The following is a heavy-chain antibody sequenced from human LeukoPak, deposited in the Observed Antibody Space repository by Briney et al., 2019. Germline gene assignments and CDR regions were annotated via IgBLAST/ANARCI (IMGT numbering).Heavy chain of an antibody. J-gene: IGHJ6*03. D-gene: IGHD1-26*01. V-gene: IGHV3-23*01. CDR1: GFTFSSYA. CDR3: AKDGDSGSLGVHYYYYMDV. CDR2: ISGGGGNT. Sequence: GGSLRLSCAASGFTFSSYAMSWVRQAPGKGLKWVSTISGGGGNTYYADSVKGRFTISRDNSKNTLYLQMNSLRAEDTALYYCAKDGDSGSLGVHYYYYMDVWGKGTTVTVSS.